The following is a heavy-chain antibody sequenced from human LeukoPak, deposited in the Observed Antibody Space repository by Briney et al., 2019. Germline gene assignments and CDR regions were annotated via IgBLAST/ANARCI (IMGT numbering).Heavy chain of an antibody. CDR3: ARAPQNYYMDV. CDR1: GGSISGHY. V-gene: IGHV4-59*11. D-gene: IGHD1-14*01. Sequence: SEALSVTCTGSGGSISGHYWSWIRQAPGKGLEWIGHIYYSGSTNYNPALRSRVTISLGTSKTQFSLNLSSVTAADTAVYYCARAPQNYYMDVWGKGTTVTVSS. J-gene: IGHJ6*03. CDR2: IYYSGST.